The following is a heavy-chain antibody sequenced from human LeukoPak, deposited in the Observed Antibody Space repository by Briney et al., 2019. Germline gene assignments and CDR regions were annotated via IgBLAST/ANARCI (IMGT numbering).Heavy chain of an antibody. Sequence: PGGSLRLSCAVSGFTFSSYAMTWVRQAPGKGLQWVSAISAGGSTYYADSVKGRFTISRDNSKNTLYLQMNSLRAEDTAVYYCAKALDSFFGPADYWGQGTLVTVSS. J-gene: IGHJ4*02. D-gene: IGHD2-21*01. CDR3: AKALDSFFGPADY. V-gene: IGHV3-23*01. CDR1: GFTFSSYA. CDR2: ISAGGST.